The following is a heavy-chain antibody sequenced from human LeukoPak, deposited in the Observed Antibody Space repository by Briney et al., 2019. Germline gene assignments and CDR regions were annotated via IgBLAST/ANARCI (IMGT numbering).Heavy chain of an antibody. V-gene: IGHV3-21*04. D-gene: IGHD3-10*01. J-gene: IGHJ6*03. CDR3: AKALYYYGSGSYLSGDYSYMDV. Sequence: GGSLRLSCAASGFTFSSYSMNWVRQAPGEGLEWVSSISSSSSYIYYADSVKGRFTISRDNAKNSLYLQMNSLRAEDTALYYCAKALYYYGSGSYLSGDYSYMDVWGKGTTVTISS. CDR1: GFTFSSYS. CDR2: ISSSSSYI.